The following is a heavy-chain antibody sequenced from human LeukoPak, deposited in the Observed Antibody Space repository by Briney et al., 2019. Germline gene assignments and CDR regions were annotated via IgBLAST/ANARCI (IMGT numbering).Heavy chain of an antibody. D-gene: IGHD3-22*01. Sequence: GASLRLSCAASGFTFSSYAMSWVRQAPGKRLEWVSAISGSGGSTYYADSVKGRFTISRDNSKNTLYLQMNSLRAEDTAVYYCAKDRYYYDSSGYYGGFDYWGQGTLVTVSS. CDR3: AKDRYYYDSSGYYGGFDY. J-gene: IGHJ4*02. V-gene: IGHV3-23*01. CDR2: ISGSGGST. CDR1: GFTFSSYA.